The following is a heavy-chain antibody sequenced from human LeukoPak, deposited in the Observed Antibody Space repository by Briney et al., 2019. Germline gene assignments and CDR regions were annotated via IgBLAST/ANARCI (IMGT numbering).Heavy chain of an antibody. CDR1: GFTFSSYA. V-gene: IGHV3-30-3*01. D-gene: IGHD1-20*01. Sequence: GGSLRLSCAASGFTFSSYAMHWVRQAPGKGLEWVAVISYDGSNKYYADSVKGRFTISRDNSKNTLYLQMNSLRAEDTAVYYCAITGTTYADYWGQGTLVAVSS. J-gene: IGHJ4*02. CDR2: ISYDGSNK. CDR3: AITGTTYADY.